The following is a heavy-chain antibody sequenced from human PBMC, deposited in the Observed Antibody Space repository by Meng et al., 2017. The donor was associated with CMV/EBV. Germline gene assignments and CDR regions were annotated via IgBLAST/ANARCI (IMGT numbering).Heavy chain of an antibody. V-gene: IGHV1-46*01. CDR3: ALAEYSSSLFDY. D-gene: IGHD6-13*01. J-gene: IGHJ4*02. Sequence: QVDVVQSGAGGETPGATVKFSCQASGYTFTSYYMHWVRQAPGQGLEWMGIINPSGGSTSYAQKFQGRVTMTRDTSTSTVYMELSSLRSEDTAVYYCALAEYSSSLFDYWGQGTLVTVSS. CDR1: GYTFTSYY. CDR2: INPSGGST.